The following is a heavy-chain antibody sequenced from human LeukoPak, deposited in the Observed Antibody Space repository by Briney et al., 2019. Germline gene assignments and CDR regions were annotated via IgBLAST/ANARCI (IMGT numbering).Heavy chain of an antibody. CDR2: ISAYNGNT. CDR1: GYTFTSYG. CDR3: ARAGAYFYDSTGSDF. J-gene: IGHJ4*02. D-gene: IGHD3-22*01. Sequence: ASVTVSCTASGYTFTSYGISWVRQAPGQGLEWMGWISAYNGNTNYAQKLQGRVTMTTDTSTSTAYMELRSLRSDDTAVYYCARAGAYFYDSTGSDFWGQGTLVTVSS. V-gene: IGHV1-18*01.